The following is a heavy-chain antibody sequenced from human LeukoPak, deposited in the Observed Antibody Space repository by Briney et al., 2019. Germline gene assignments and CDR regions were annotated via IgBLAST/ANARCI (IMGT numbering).Heavy chain of an antibody. V-gene: IGHV3-21*01. J-gene: IGHJ4*02. CDR1: GFTFSYYS. CDR2: IISSSGYI. D-gene: IGHD6-13*01. Sequence: GGCVRLSCAASGFTFSYYSMNWVRQAPGKGLEWFSSIISSSGYIYYADSVKGRLNISRDNAKNTLYLQMNSLRAEDTDLYYCAASIAYRSSWFADYWGQGTLVTVSS. CDR3: AASIAYRSSWFADY.